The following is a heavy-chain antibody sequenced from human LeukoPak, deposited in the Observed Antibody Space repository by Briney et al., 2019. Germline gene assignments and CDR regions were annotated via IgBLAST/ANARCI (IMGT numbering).Heavy chain of an antibody. Sequence: GGSLRLSCAASGFTFSSYSMNWVRQAPGKGLEWVSSISSSSSYIYYADSVKGRFTISRDNAKSSLYLQMNSLRAEDTAVYYCARDRNDYYGMDVWGQGTTVTVSS. CDR1: GFTFSSYS. CDR2: ISSSSSYI. CDR3: ARDRNDYYGMDV. V-gene: IGHV3-21*01. D-gene: IGHD1-1*01. J-gene: IGHJ6*02.